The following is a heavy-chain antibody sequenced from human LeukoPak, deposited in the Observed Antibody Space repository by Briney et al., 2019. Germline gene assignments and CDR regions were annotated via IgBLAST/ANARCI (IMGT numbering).Heavy chain of an antibody. D-gene: IGHD4-17*01. CDR2: MNPNSGNT. CDR1: GYTFTSYD. V-gene: IGHV1-8*01. Sequence: ASVTVSFKASGYTFTSYDINWVRQATGQGVEWVGWMNPNSGNTGYAQKFQGRVTMTRNTSISTAYMELSRLRSEDTAVYYCARCSSNDYGDSPVDYWGQGTLVTVSS. CDR3: ARCSSNDYGDSPVDY. J-gene: IGHJ4*02.